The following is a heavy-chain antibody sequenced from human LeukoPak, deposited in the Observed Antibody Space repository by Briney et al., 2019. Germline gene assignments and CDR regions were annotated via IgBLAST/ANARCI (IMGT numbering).Heavy chain of an antibody. J-gene: IGHJ3*02. CDR2: ICSDGGST. V-gene: IGHV3-64D*06. CDR3: VKASNYDTSGYYYRVFDI. Sequence: PGGSLRLSCSASGFTFSSYAMHWVRQAPGKGLQHVSAICSDGGSTNDANSVKGRFTISRDNSKNTLYLQMSSLRAEDTAVYYCVKASNYDTSGYYYRVFDIWGQGTMVTVSS. D-gene: IGHD3-22*01. CDR1: GFTFSSYA.